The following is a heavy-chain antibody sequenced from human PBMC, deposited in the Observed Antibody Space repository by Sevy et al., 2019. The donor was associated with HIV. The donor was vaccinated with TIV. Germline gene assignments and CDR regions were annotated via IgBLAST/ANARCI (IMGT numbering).Heavy chain of an antibody. CDR1: GGTFSSYA. Sequence: ASVKVSCKASGGTFSSYATSWVRQAPGQGLEWMGGIIPIFGTANYAQKFQGRVTITADKSTSTAYMELSSLRSEDTAVYYCARIPSSYYYDSSGPGEVEGFDPWGQGTLVTVSS. V-gene: IGHV1-69*06. CDR3: ARIPSSYYYDSSGPGEVEGFDP. CDR2: IIPIFGTA. D-gene: IGHD3-22*01. J-gene: IGHJ5*02.